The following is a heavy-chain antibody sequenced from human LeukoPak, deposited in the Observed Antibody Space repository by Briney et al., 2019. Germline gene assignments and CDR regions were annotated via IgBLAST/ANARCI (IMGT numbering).Heavy chain of an antibody. CDR1: GGSISSSSYY. J-gene: IGHJ4*02. CDR3: ARAAVAGNDY. V-gene: IGHV4-39*07. D-gene: IGHD6-19*01. CDR2: LYYSGGT. Sequence: SETLSLTCTVSGGSISSSSYYWGWIRQPPGKGLEWIGSLYYSGGTYYNPSLKSRVTISVDTSKNQFSLKLSSVTAADTAVYYCARAAVAGNDYWGQGTLVTVSS.